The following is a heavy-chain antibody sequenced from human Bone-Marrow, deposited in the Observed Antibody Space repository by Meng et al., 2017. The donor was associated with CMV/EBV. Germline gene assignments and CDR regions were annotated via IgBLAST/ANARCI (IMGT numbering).Heavy chain of an antibody. CDR1: GFTFSSYA. J-gene: IGHJ6*02. Sequence: GESLKISCAASGFTFSSYAMHWVRQAPGKGLEWVAVISYDGSNKYYADSVKGRFTISRDNSKNTLYLQMNSLRAEDTAVYYCARSGEPEGTYGMDVWGQRTTVTVSS. CDR2: ISYDGSNK. D-gene: IGHD1-14*01. CDR3: ARSGEPEGTYGMDV. V-gene: IGHV3-30*04.